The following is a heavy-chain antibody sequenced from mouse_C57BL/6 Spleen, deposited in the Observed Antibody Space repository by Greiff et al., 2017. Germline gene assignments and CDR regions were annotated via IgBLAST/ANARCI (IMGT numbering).Heavy chain of an antibody. CDR3: TREEVDY. V-gene: IGHV5-9-1*02. CDR1: GFTFSSYA. Sequence: EVHLVESGAGLVKPGGSLKLSCAASGFTFSSYAMSWVSQTPEKRLEWVAYISSGCDYIYYAYNVKGRFTISRDNARNTLYLQMSSLKAEDTAMYDCTREEVDYWGQGTTLTVSS. J-gene: IGHJ2*01. CDR2: ISSGCDYI.